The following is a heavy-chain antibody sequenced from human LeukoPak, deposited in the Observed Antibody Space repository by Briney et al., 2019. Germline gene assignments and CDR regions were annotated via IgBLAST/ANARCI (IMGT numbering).Heavy chain of an antibody. Sequence: ASVKVSCKASGYTFTGYYMHWVRQAPGQGLEWMGWVNPNSGGTNYAQKFQGRVTMTRDTSISTAYMELSRLRSDDTAVYYCARVAPRESGYSYQGFDYWGQGTLVTVSS. CDR2: VNPNSGGT. D-gene: IGHD5-18*01. CDR1: GYTFTGYY. V-gene: IGHV1-2*02. CDR3: ARVAPRESGYSYQGFDY. J-gene: IGHJ4*02.